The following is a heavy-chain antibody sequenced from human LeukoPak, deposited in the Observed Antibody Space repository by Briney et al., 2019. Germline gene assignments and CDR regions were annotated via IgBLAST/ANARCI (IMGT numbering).Heavy chain of an antibody. V-gene: IGHV4-39*07. CDR3: ARPYKPVVAEQFAFDI. Sequence: SETLSLTCTVSGGSISSSSYYWGWIRQPPGKGLQWIGSINYSGNTYYNPSLKSRVTISVDTSKNQFSLKLSSVTAADTAVYYCARPYKPVVAEQFAFDIWGQGTMVTVSS. CDR1: GGSISSSSYY. J-gene: IGHJ3*02. D-gene: IGHD2-15*01. CDR2: INYSGNT.